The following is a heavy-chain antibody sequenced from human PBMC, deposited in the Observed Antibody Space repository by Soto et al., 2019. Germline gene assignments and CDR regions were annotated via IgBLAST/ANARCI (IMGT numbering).Heavy chain of an antibody. CDR1: GGSISSSSYY. Sequence: SETLSLTCTVSGGSISSSSYYWGWIRQPPGKGLEWIGSIYYSGSTYYNPSLKSRVTISVDTSKNQFSLKLSSVTAADTAVYYCAPFHYYYGSGSYYNDYWGQGTLVTVSS. J-gene: IGHJ4*02. D-gene: IGHD3-10*01. V-gene: IGHV4-39*01. CDR2: IYYSGST. CDR3: APFHYYYGSGSYYNDY.